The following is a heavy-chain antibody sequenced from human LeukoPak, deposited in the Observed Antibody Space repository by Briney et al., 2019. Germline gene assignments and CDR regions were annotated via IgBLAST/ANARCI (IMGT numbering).Heavy chain of an antibody. D-gene: IGHD6-19*01. J-gene: IGHJ4*02. Sequence: PGGSLRLSCVVSGITLSNYGMSWVRQAPGKGLEWVSAISGSGGSTYYADSVKGRFTISRDNSKNTLYLQMNSLRAEDTAVYYCASTPGIAVAGYFDYWGQGTLVTVSS. CDR1: GITLSNYG. CDR3: ASTPGIAVAGYFDY. CDR2: ISGSGGST. V-gene: IGHV3-23*01.